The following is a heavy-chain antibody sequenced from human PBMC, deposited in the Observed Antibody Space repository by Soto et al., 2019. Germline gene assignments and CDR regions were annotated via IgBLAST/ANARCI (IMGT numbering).Heavy chain of an antibody. Sequence: GGTLRLSCAASGFTFSDSYMCWIRQAPGKGLEWISYITSSGNTVYYADSLKGRFTISRDNAKNSLYLQMNRLRAEDTAVYYCARVSWREKYGMDVWGQRPTITVS. CDR2: ITSSGNTV. CDR1: GFTFSDSY. J-gene: IGHJ6*02. CDR3: ARVSWREKYGMDV. V-gene: IGHV3-11*01.